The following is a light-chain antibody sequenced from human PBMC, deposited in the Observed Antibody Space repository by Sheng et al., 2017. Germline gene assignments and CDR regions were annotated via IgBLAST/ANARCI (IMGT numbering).Light chain of an antibody. Sequence: QPVLTQSPSASASLGASVKLTCTLNVGHSSYAIAWHQQQPEKGPRFLMKVNSDGSHTKGDGIPDRFSGSSSGAEHYLSISGLQSDDEADYYCQTWGAVGVVVFGGGTKLTVL. CDR2: VNSDGSH. CDR3: QTWGAVGVVV. J-gene: IGLJ2*01. V-gene: IGLV4-69*01. CDR1: VGHSSYA.